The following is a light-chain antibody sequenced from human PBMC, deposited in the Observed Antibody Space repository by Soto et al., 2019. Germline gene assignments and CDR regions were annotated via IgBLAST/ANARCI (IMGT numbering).Light chain of an antibody. V-gene: IGKV3-15*01. CDR2: GAS. Sequence: TTQSPSTLSASVGDRVTITCRASQSVSSLLAWYQQKPGQAPRLLIYGASTRATGIPARFSGSGSGTEFTLTISSLQSEDFAVYYCQQYNNWPRTFGQGTRLEIK. CDR3: QQYNNWPRT. CDR1: QSVSSL. J-gene: IGKJ5*01.